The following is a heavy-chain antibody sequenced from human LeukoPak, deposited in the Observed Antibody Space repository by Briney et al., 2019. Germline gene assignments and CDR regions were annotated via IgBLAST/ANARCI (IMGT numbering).Heavy chain of an antibody. Sequence: GGSLRLSCAASGFTFSSYVMSWVRQAPGKGLEWVSAISGSGVSTYFADSVKGRSTISRDNSKNTLYLQMNSLRAEDTAVYYCAKGQAAIDYWGQGTLVTVSS. J-gene: IGHJ4*02. CDR3: AKGQAAIDY. D-gene: IGHD2-15*01. CDR1: GFTFSSYV. V-gene: IGHV3-23*01. CDR2: ISGSGVST.